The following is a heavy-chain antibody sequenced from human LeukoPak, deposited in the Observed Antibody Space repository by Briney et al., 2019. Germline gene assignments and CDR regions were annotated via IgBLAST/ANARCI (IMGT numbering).Heavy chain of an antibody. V-gene: IGHV1-18*01. CDR3: ARTLRIAAYYYDSSGYSDFDY. J-gene: IGHJ4*02. D-gene: IGHD3-22*01. Sequence: ASVKVSCKASGYTFTSYGISWVRQAPGQGLEWMGWISAYNGNTNYAQKLQCRVTMTTDPSTSTAYMDFRGLRSDDTAVYYCARTLRIAAYYYDSSGYSDFDYWGQGTLVTVSS. CDR2: ISAYNGNT. CDR1: GYTFTSYG.